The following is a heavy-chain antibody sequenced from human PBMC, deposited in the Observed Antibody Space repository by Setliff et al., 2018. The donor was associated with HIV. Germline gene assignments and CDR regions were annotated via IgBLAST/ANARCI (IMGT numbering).Heavy chain of an antibody. V-gene: IGHV3-48*01. J-gene: IGHJ3*02. CDR2: ISSNSYNR. CDR1: GVTFSSYS. CDR3: ARAWVFDSSSNDAFDI. D-gene: IGHD6-6*01. Sequence: GGPLRLSCVVSGVTFSSYSMNWVRQAPGKGLEWVSYISSNSYNRYYADSVKGRFTISRDNAKNSLYLQMNSLRAEDTAVYYCARAWVFDSSSNDAFDIWGQGTMVTVSS.